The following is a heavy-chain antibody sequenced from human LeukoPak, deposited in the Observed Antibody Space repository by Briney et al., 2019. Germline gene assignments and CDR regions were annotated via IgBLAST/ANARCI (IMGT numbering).Heavy chain of an antibody. CDR3: AKSLYSSGWYLYD. J-gene: IGHJ4*02. D-gene: IGHD6-19*01. CDR1: GFTFSSYA. CDR2: ISGSGGST. V-gene: IGHV3-23*01. Sequence: QTGGSLRLSCAASGFTFSSYAMSWVRQAPGKGLEWVSAISGSGGSTYYADSVKGRFTISRDNSKNTLYLQMNSLRAEDTAVYYCAKSLYSSGWYLYDWGQGTLVTVSS.